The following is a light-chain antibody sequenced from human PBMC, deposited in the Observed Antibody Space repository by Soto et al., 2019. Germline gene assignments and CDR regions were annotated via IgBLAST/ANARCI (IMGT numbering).Light chain of an antibody. Sequence: QSALTQPASVSGSPGQSITISCTGTSSDVGGYNYVSWYQQHPGKAPKLMIYEVSNRPSGVSNRFSGSKSGNTASLTISGLQAEDEADYYCSSYTSSSTLVVFGEGTKVTVL. CDR1: SSDVGGYNY. V-gene: IGLV2-14*01. CDR2: EVS. J-gene: IGLJ3*02. CDR3: SSYTSSSTLVV.